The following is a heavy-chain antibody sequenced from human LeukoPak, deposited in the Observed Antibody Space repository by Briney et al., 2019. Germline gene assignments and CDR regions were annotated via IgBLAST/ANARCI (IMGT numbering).Heavy chain of an antibody. D-gene: IGHD6-6*01. Sequence: GGSLRLSCAASGFTFSSYSMNWVRQAPGKGLEWVSSISSSSSYIYYADSVKGRFTISRDNAKNSLYLQMNSLRAEDTAVYYCAKRAIAAHWYGMDVWGQGTTVTVSS. CDR1: GFTFSSYS. CDR3: AKRAIAAHWYGMDV. J-gene: IGHJ6*02. V-gene: IGHV3-21*01. CDR2: ISSSSSYI.